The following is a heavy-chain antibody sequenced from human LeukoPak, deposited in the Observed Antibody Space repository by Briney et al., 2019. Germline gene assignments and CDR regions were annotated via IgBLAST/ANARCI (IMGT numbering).Heavy chain of an antibody. CDR2: IYTSGST. D-gene: IGHD6-13*01. J-gene: IGHJ5*02. V-gene: IGHV4-4*09. CDR1: GGSISSYY. Sequence: SETLSLTCTASGGSISSYYWSWIRQPPGKGLEWIGYIYTSGSTNYNPSLKSRVTISVDTSKNQFSLKLSSVTAADTAVYYCARHKSSSWYGDFDPWGQGTLVTVSS. CDR3: ARHKSSSWYGDFDP.